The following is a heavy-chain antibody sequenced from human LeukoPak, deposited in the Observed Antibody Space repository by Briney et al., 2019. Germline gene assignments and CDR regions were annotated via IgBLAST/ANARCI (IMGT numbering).Heavy chain of an antibody. J-gene: IGHJ4*02. CDR1: GGSFSGYY. CDR3: ARVRDTAMGTTDY. D-gene: IGHD5-18*01. CDR2: INHSGST. Sequence: SETLSLTCAVYGGSFSGYYWSWIRQPPGKGLEWIGEINHSGSTNYNPSLKSRVTISVDTSKNQFSLKLSSVTAADTAVYYCARVRDTAMGTTDYWGQGTLVTVSS. V-gene: IGHV4-34*01.